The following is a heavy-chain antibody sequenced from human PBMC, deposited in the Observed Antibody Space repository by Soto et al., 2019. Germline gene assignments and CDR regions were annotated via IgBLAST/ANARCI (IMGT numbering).Heavy chain of an antibody. CDR3: AIVPGSATGYDEY. Sequence: ESGGGLVKPGGSLRLSCAASGFTFSSYSMNWVRQAPGKGLEWVSSISSASTSIYYADSVKGRFTISRDNAKNSLYLQMNSLGAVDTAVYYCAIVPGSATGYDEYWGQGTLVTVSS. D-gene: IGHD2-15*01. J-gene: IGHJ4*02. V-gene: IGHV3-21*01. CDR1: GFTFSSYS. CDR2: ISSASTSI.